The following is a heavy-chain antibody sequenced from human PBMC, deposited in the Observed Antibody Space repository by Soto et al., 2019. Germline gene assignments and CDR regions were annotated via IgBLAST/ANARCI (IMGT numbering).Heavy chain of an antibody. V-gene: IGHV3-15*01. CDR3: STYDYIWGTDRYRWAY. D-gene: IGHD3-16*02. Sequence: GGSLRLSCAASGSTFSNAWMPWVRQAPGKGLEWVGHIKSKTDGGTTHYAAPVEGRFTISRDDSKNTLYLHMNSLKTEDTAVYYCSTYDYIWGTDRYRWAYWGQGTLVTVSS. J-gene: IGHJ4*02. CDR2: IKSKTDGGTT. CDR1: GSTFSNAW.